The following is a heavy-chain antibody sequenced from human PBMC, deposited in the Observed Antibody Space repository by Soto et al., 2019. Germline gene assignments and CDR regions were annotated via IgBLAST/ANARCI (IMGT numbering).Heavy chain of an antibody. V-gene: IGHV3-30*18. CDR1: GFTFSAYG. D-gene: IGHD3-22*01. Sequence: QVQLVESGGGVVQPGRSLRLSCAASGFTFSAYGMHWVRQAPGKGLEWVAVISHDGSDKYYADSAKGRLTVSRDNSRNTLFLQMNSLRAEDTAVYYCVKDLLSSGGYYLENWGQGTLVTVSS. J-gene: IGHJ4*02. CDR3: VKDLLSSGGYYLEN. CDR2: ISHDGSDK.